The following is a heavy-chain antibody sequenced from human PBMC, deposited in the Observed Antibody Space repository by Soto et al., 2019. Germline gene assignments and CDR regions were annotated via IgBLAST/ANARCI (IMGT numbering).Heavy chain of an antibody. CDR1: GFTFSDYY. CDR3: ARDRPWLGQQLVLFDY. D-gene: IGHD6-13*01. CDR2: ISSSGSTI. Sequence: QVQLVESGGGLVKPGGSLRLSCAASGFTFSDYYMSWIRQAPGKGLEWVSYISSSGSTIYYADSVKGRFTISRDHAKNSLYLQMNSLRAEDMGVYYCARDRPWLGQQLVLFDYWGQGTLVTVSS. V-gene: IGHV3-11*01. J-gene: IGHJ4*02.